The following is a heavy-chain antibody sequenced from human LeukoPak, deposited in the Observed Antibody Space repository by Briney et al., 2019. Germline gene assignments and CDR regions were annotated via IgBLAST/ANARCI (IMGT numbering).Heavy chain of an antibody. J-gene: IGHJ4*02. V-gene: IGHV3-9*01. D-gene: IGHD6-19*01. CDR3: AKDNRRHYTSGPNPDSLH. CDR2: ISWNSGSI. Sequence: GGSLRLSCAGSGFNFNNYAMHWVRQPLGKGLEWVSGISWNSGSIDYADSVKGRFTISRDNAKNSLYLQMNSLRVEDTAFYYCAKDNRRHYTSGPNPDSLHWGQGALVTVSS. CDR1: GFNFNNYA.